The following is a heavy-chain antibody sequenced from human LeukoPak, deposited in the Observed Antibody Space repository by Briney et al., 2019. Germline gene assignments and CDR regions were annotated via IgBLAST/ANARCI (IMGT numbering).Heavy chain of an antibody. CDR1: GGSFSGYY. D-gene: IGHD6-6*01. J-gene: IGHJ6*03. V-gene: IGHV4-34*01. CDR2: INHSGST. CDR3: ARGYSNSPYYYYYYMDV. Sequence: KTSETLSLTCAVYGGSFSGYYWSWIRQPPGKGLEWIGEINHSGSTNYNPSLKSRVTISVDTSKNQFSLKLSSVTAADTAVYYCARGYSNSPYYYYYYMDVWGKGTTVTVSS.